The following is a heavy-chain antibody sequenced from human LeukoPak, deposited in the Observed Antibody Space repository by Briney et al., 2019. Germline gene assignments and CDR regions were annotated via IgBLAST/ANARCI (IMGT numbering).Heavy chain of an antibody. V-gene: IGHV3-30*02. Sequence: GGSLRLSCAASGFRFSDYYMSWIRQAPAKGLEWAAFIRYDESKTFYGDSVKGRFTVSRDNSKNTLYLQMNSLRAEDTAVYYCAKSHLPNSYSGTYYCDYWGQGTQVTVSS. D-gene: IGHD1-26*01. CDR1: GFRFSDYY. CDR2: IRYDESKT. J-gene: IGHJ4*02. CDR3: AKSHLPNSYSGTYYCDY.